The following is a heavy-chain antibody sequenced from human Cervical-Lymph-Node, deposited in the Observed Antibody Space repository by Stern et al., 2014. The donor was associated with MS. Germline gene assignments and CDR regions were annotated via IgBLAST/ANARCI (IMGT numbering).Heavy chain of an antibody. D-gene: IGHD2-2*01. J-gene: IGHJ6*02. CDR3: ASAHPATRRGYKGMNV. CDR1: GGTFRNFA. Sequence: VQLLESGSEVTKPGSSVNVTCKASGGTFRNFAVNWVRQAPGQGLEWVGGIIPVFGTPTYAQKLQGRLTIISDESTNTVYMELSSLTTDDTATYFCASAHPATRRGYKGMNVWGQGTTIAVSS. V-gene: IGHV1-69*01. CDR2: IIPVFGTP.